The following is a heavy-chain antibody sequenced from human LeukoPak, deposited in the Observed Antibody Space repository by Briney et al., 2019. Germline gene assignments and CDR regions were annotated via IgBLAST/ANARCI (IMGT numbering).Heavy chain of an antibody. CDR1: GYTFTAYY. J-gene: IGHJ4*02. V-gene: IGHV1-18*04. Sequence: ASVKVSCKASGYTFTAYYIHWLRQAPGQGLEWMGWISTYNGDTNYAQNLQGRVTMTTDTSTSTAYMDLRSLRSDDTAVYYCARDTGSSPGDYWGQGTLVTVSS. D-gene: IGHD1-26*01. CDR3: ARDTGSSPGDY. CDR2: ISTYNGDT.